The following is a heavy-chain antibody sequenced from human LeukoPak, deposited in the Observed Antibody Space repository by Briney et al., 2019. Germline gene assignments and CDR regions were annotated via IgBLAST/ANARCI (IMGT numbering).Heavy chain of an antibody. D-gene: IGHD2-2*02. CDR2: IYLGDSET. CDR3: ARLACSSTSCHSGSSYYFDY. J-gene: IGHJ4*02. V-gene: IGHV5-51*01. Sequence: GESLKISCKGSGYSFTSYWMAWVRQMPGKGLEWMGIIYLGDSETRYRPSFQGQVTISVDKSISTAFLQWSSLKASDTAIYYCARLACSSTSCHSGSSYYFDYWGQGTLVTVSS. CDR1: GYSFTSYW.